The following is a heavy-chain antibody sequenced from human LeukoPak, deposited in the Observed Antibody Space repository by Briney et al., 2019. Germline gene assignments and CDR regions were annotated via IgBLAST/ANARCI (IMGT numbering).Heavy chain of an antibody. CDR3: ARGDCSSTSCYDNYYYYMDV. CDR1: GFTFSSYA. V-gene: IGHV3-30-3*01. CDR2: ISYDGSNK. Sequence: PGRSLRLSCAASGFTFSSYAMHWVRQAPGKGLEWVAVISYDGSNKYYADSVKGRFTISSDNAKNSLYLQMNSLRAEDTAVYYCARGDCSSTSCYDNYYYYMDVWGKGTTVTVSS. D-gene: IGHD2-2*01. J-gene: IGHJ6*03.